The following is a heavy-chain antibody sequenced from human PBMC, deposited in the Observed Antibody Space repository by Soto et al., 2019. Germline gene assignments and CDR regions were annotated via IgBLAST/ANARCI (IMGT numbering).Heavy chain of an antibody. CDR3: ARSPGMTYCSGGSCYSISYYYYGMDV. CDR2: IYPGDSDT. J-gene: IGHJ6*02. D-gene: IGHD2-15*01. Sequence: PGESLKISCKGSGYSFTSYWIGWVRQMPGKGLEWMGIIYPGDSDTRYSPSFQGQVTISADKSISTAYLQWSSLKASDTAMYYCARSPGMTYCSGGSCYSISYYYYGMDVWGQGTTVTVSS. CDR1: GYSFTSYW. V-gene: IGHV5-51*01.